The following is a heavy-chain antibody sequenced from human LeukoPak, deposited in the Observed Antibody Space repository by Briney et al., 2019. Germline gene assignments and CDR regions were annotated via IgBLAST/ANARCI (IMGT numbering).Heavy chain of an antibody. V-gene: IGHV4-34*01. J-gene: IGHJ6*02. CDR3: ARGHRGFYYYYGMDV. CDR1: GGSFSGYY. CDR2: INHSGST. Sequence: PSETLSLTCAVYGGSFSGYYWSWIRQPPGKGLEWIGEINHSGSTNYNPSLKSRVTISVDTSKNQFSLKLSSVTAADTAVYYCARGHRGFYYYYGMDVWGQGTTVTVSS.